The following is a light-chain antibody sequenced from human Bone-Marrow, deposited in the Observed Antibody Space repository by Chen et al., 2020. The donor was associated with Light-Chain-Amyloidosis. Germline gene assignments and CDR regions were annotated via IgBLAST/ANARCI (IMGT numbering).Light chain of an antibody. CDR2: DDS. Sequence: SYVLTQLSSVSVAPGQTATMACGGNNIGSTSVHWYQQTPGQAPLLVVYDDSDRPSGIPERLSGSNSGNTATLTISRVEAGDEADYYCQVWDRSSERPVFGGGTKLTVL. CDR1: NIGSTS. V-gene: IGLV3-21*02. J-gene: IGLJ3*02. CDR3: QVWDRSSERPV.